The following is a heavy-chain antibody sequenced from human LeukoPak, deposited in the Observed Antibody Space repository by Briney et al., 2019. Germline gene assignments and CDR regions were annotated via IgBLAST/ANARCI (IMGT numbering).Heavy chain of an antibody. CDR2: IYSGGST. Sequence: GGSLRLSCAASGFTVSSNYMSWVRQAPGKGLEWVSVIYSGGSTYYADSVKGRFTISRDNSKDTLYLQMNSLRAEDTAVYYCARAKYYYDSSGYSRLFDYWGQGTLVTVPS. CDR3: ARAKYYYDSSGYSRLFDY. J-gene: IGHJ4*02. V-gene: IGHV3-66*01. CDR1: GFTVSSNY. D-gene: IGHD3-22*01.